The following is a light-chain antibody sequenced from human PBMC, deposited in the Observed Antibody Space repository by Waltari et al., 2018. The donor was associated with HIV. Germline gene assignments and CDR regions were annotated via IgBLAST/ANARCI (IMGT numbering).Light chain of an antibody. V-gene: IGLV2-23*02. CDR3: CSYAGSSTLV. CDR1: SSDVGGYNL. J-gene: IGLJ3*02. Sequence: QSALTQPASVSGSPGQSITISCTGTSSDVGGYNLVSWYQQHPGKAPNLIIYEVTKRPSGVSHRFSSSKSGNTASLTISGLQAEDEAHYHCCSYAGSSTLVFGGGTNVIVL. CDR2: EVT.